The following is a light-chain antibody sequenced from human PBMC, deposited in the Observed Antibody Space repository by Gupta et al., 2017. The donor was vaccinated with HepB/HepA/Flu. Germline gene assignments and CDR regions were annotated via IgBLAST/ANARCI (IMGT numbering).Light chain of an antibody. V-gene: IGKV1-5*03. Sequence: DIQMTQSPSTLSASVGDRVTITCRASQNINNNWLAWYQQKPGKAPKLLIYTASKLQSGVPSRFSGSGSGKEFTLTSSSRQPDDCANYYCQEDYMSSSFGQGTKLEIK. CDR3: QEDYMSSS. CDR2: TAS. CDR1: QNINNNW. J-gene: IGKJ2*04.